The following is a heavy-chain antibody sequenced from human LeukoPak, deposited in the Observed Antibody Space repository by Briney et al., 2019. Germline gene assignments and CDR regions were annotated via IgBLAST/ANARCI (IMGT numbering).Heavy chain of an antibody. CDR3: ARDKGTYYYDSSPEGY. V-gene: IGHV3-48*03. J-gene: IGHJ4*02. CDR2: ISSSGSTI. D-gene: IGHD3-22*01. Sequence: GGSLRLSCAASGFTFSSYEMDWVRQAPGKGLEWVSYISSSGSTIYYADSVKGRFTISRDNAKNSLYLQTNSLRAEDTAVYYCARDKGTYYYDSSPEGYWGQGTLVTVSS. CDR1: GFTFSSYE.